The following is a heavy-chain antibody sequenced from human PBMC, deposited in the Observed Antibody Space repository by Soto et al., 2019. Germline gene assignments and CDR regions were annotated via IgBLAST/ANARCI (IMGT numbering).Heavy chain of an antibody. CDR1: GFTFNNYA. Sequence: EVQLLESGGGLVQPGGSLRLSCVVSGFTFNNYAMNWVRQAPGKGLEWVSGISASGGSTYYADSVKGRFTISRDSSKHTRYLQMNSLRADDTAIYYSAIHFYYGSGSYYAVDYWGQGTLVTVSS. V-gene: IGHV3-23*01. J-gene: IGHJ4*02. CDR2: ISASGGST. CDR3: AIHFYYGSGSYYAVDY. D-gene: IGHD3-10*01.